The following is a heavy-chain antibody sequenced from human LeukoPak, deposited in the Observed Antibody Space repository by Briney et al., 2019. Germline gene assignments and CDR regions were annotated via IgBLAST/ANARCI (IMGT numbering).Heavy chain of an antibody. D-gene: IGHD3-22*01. Sequence: SETLSLTCTVSGGSISSSSYYWGWIRQPPGKGLEWIGSIYYSGSTYYNPSLKSRVTISVDTSKNQFSLKLSSVTAADTAVYYCARDQAEYYYDSSGYPGPFDYWGQGTLVTVSS. CDR1: GGSISSSSYY. V-gene: IGHV4-39*07. J-gene: IGHJ4*02. CDR2: IYYSGST. CDR3: ARDQAEYYYDSSGYPGPFDY.